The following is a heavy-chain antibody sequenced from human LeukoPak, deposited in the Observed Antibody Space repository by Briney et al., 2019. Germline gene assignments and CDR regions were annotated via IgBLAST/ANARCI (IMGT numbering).Heavy chain of an antibody. CDR1: GFTFSSYA. Sequence: GGSLRLSCAASGFTFSSYAMHWVRQAPGKGLEWVAVISYDGSNKYYADSVKGRFTISRDNSKDTLYLQMNSLRAEDTAVYFCASGKYRYGDNWFDPWGQGTLVTVSS. D-gene: IGHD5-18*01. CDR2: ISYDGSNK. J-gene: IGHJ5*02. V-gene: IGHV3-30*04. CDR3: ASGKYRYGDNWFDP.